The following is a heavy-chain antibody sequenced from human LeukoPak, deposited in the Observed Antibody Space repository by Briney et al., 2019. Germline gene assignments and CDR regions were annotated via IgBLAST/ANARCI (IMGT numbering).Heavy chain of an antibody. Sequence: GGSLRLSCTASGFTFGDYAMSWFRQAPGKGLEWVGFIRSKAYGGTTEYAASVKGRFTISRDDSKSIAYLQMNSLKTEDTVVYYCTRDRITMIVVAADDAFDIWGQGTMVTVSS. J-gene: IGHJ3*02. CDR2: IRSKAYGGTT. V-gene: IGHV3-49*03. CDR1: GFTFGDYA. CDR3: TRDRITMIVVAADDAFDI. D-gene: IGHD3-22*01.